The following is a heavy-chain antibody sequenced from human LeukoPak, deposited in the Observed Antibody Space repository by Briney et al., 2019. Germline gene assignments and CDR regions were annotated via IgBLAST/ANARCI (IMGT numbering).Heavy chain of an antibody. CDR3: ARFAYGSDFFPGHY. CDR1: GYIFANYW. Sequence: GESLKISCTGSGYIFANYWIGWVRQMPGKGLEWMGIVYPGDSTTRYSPSFQGQVTISADRSITTAYLQWSSLKASDTAMYYCARFAYGSDFFPGHYWGQGTRVTVPS. CDR2: VYPGDSTT. J-gene: IGHJ4*02. D-gene: IGHD3/OR15-3a*01. V-gene: IGHV5-51*01.